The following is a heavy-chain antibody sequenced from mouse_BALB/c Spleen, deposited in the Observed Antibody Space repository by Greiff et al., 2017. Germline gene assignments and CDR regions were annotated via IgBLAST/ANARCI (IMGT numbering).Heavy chain of an antibody. J-gene: IGHJ3*01. CDR1: GFTFSSFG. V-gene: IGHV5-17*02. D-gene: IGHD1-1*01. CDR3: ARSDYYGSSRGFAY. Sequence: DVMLVESGGGLVQPGGSRKLSCAASGFTFSSFGMHWVRQAPEKGLEWVAYISSGSSTIYYADTVKGRFTISRDNPKNTLFLQMTSLRSEDTAMYYCARSDYYGSSRGFAYWGQGTLVTVSA. CDR2: ISSGSSTI.